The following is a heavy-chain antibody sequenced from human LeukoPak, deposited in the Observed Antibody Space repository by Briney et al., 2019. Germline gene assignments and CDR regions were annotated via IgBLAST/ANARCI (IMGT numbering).Heavy chain of an antibody. V-gene: IGHV4-38-2*02. CDR2: IYHSGST. CDR3: AKPVATIPPYYFDY. D-gene: IGHD5-12*01. J-gene: IGHJ4*02. CDR1: GYSISSGYY. Sequence: SETLSLTCTVSGYSISSGYYWGWIRQPPGKGLEWIGSIYHSGSTYYNPSLKSRVTISVDTSKNQSSLKLSSVTAADTAVYYCAKPVATIPPYYFDYWGQGTLVTVSS.